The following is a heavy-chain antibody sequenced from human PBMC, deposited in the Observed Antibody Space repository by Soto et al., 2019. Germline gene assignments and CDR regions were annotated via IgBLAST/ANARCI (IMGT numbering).Heavy chain of an antibody. CDR1: GYTFTSYG. CDR2: ISAYNGNT. D-gene: IGHD6-19*01. J-gene: IGHJ5*02. Sequence: QVQLVQSGAEVKKPGASVKVSCKASGYTFTSYGISWVRQAPGQGLVWMGWISAYNGNTHYAQKLQGRVTMTTDTSTSTAYMELRSLRSDDTAVYYCARTFSSGWYDGTGSPWGQGTLVTVSS. CDR3: ARTFSSGWYDGTGSP. V-gene: IGHV1-18*01.